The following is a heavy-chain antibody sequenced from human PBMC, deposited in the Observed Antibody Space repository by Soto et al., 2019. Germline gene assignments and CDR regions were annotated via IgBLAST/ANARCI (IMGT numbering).Heavy chain of an antibody. CDR1: GGSISSGGYY. V-gene: IGHV4-31*03. J-gene: IGHJ4*02. Sequence: SETLSLTCTVSGGSISSGGYYWSWIRQHPGKGLEWIGYIYYSGSTYYNPSLKSRVTISVDTSRNQFSLKLSSVTAADTAVYYCASSSGPVYYFDYWGQGTLVTVSS. CDR3: ASSSGPVYYFDY. D-gene: IGHD3-22*01. CDR2: IYYSGST.